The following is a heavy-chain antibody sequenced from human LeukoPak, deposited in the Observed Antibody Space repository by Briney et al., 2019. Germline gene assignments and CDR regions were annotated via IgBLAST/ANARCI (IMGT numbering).Heavy chain of an antibody. CDR3: ARGTPSGTYLY. D-gene: IGHD1-26*01. Sequence: ASVKVSCTASGYTFTGYGISWVRQTPGQGLEWMGWISAYNGNTNYAQKFQGRVTMTTDTSTSTAYMELRSLRSDDTAVYYCARGTPSGTYLYWGQGTLVTVSS. CDR2: ISAYNGNT. CDR1: GYTFTGYG. V-gene: IGHV1-18*01. J-gene: IGHJ4*02.